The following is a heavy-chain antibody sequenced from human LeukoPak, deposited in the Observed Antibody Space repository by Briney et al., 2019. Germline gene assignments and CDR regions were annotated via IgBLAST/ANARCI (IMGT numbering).Heavy chain of an antibody. Sequence: GGSLRLSCAASGFTFSSYGMHWVRQAPGKGLEWVAFIRYDGSNKYYADSVKGRFTISRDNSKNTLYLQMNSLRAEDTAVYYCAKDLGVSYQLLLGFDYWGQGTLVTVSS. V-gene: IGHV3-30*02. D-gene: IGHD2-2*01. CDR2: IRYDGSNK. J-gene: IGHJ4*02. CDR3: AKDLGVSYQLLLGFDY. CDR1: GFTFSSYG.